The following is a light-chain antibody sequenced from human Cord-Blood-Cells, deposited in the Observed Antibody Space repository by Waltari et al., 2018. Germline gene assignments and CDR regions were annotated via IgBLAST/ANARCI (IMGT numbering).Light chain of an antibody. V-gene: IGKV3-11*01. CDR3: QQRSNWPTRYT. CDR1: QSVSSY. J-gene: IGKJ2*01. Sequence: EIVLTQSPATLSLSPGERATLSCRASQSVSSYLAWYQQKPGQAPRLLIYDASNRATRIPARFSGSGSGTDFTLTISSLEPEDFAVYYCQQRSNWPTRYTFGQGTKLEIK. CDR2: DAS.